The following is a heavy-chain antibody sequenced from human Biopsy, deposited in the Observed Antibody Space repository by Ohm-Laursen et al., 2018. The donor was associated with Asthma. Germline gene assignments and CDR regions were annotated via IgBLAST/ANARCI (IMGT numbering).Heavy chain of an antibody. D-gene: IGHD3-10*01. CDR2: ISVYNGNT. CDR1: GYTFNSAG. J-gene: IGHJ6*02. V-gene: IGHV1-18*01. Sequence: ASVKASCKTSGYTFNSAGITWVRQAPGQGLERMGWISVYNGNTKVAQKLQDRVTMITDTSTSTACMELRSLRSDDTAVYFCARAVDYSHYYGIDVWGQGTTVTVS. CDR3: ARAVDYSHYYGIDV.